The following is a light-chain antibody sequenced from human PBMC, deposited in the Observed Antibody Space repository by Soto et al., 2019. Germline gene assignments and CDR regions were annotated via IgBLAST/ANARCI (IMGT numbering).Light chain of an antibody. Sequence: EIVLTQSPGTLSLSPGETASLSCWASQSIVSNFLAWYQQRRGQPPRLLIYDSSRRASGIPARFTGSGSGTAFTLTISRVEPEDSAVYYCQQTFHSPRTFDQGTRLEI. CDR3: QQTFHSPRT. V-gene: IGKV3-20*01. CDR1: QSIVSNF. J-gene: IGKJ2*01. CDR2: DSS.